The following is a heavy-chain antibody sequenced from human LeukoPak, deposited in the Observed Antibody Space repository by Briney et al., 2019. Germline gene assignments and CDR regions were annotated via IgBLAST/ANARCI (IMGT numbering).Heavy chain of an antibody. J-gene: IGHJ4*02. CDR3: AKSLYGGCDY. Sequence: PGGSLRLSCAASGFSFSTYAMSWVRQAPGKGLEWVSGVNGNGGSTSYADSVKGRFTIFRDNSKNTAYLQMNSLRVEDTAVYYCAKSLYGGCDYWGQGTVVTVSS. V-gene: IGHV3-23*01. CDR1: GFSFSTYA. D-gene: IGHD3-16*02. CDR2: VNGNGGST.